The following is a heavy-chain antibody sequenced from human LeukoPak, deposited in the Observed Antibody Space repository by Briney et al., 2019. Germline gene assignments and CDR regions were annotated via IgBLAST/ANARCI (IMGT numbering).Heavy chain of an antibody. CDR3: TVTGY. CDR2: IKQDGSEK. Sequence: PGGSLRLSCAASGFTFSSYGMSWVRQAPGKVLEWVANIKQDGSEKYYVDSVKGRFTISRDNAKNSVYLQMNSLRVEDTAVYYCTVTGYWGQGTLVTVSS. D-gene: IGHD2-21*02. V-gene: IGHV3-7*01. CDR1: GFTFSSYG. J-gene: IGHJ4*02.